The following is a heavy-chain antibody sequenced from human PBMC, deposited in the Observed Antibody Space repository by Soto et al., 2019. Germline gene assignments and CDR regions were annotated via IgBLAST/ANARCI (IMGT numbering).Heavy chain of an antibody. D-gene: IGHD6-19*01. CDR3: ASDGWGTSGSPGGMDV. CDR2: IIPVLGIL. CDR1: GGTFSTYS. J-gene: IGHJ6*02. V-gene: IGHV1-69*02. Sequence: QVQLVQSGAEVKKPGSSVKVSCKASGGTFSTYSISWVRQAPGQGLEWMGRIIPVLGILNYAQKFQGRVTTTADKSTRTAYMELSSLRSADTAVYFCASDGWGTSGSPGGMDVWSQGTTVTVSS.